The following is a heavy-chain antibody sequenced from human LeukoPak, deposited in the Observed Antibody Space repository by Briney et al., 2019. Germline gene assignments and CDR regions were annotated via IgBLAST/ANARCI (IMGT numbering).Heavy chain of an antibody. V-gene: IGHV3-23*01. CDR1: GFTFSSYA. CDR3: ARGRGKGYYYYYMDV. D-gene: IGHD4-23*01. Sequence: GGSLRLSCAASGFTFSSYAMSWVRQAPGKGLEWVSAISGSGGSTYYADSVKGRFTISRDNSKNTLYLQMNSLRAEDTAVYYCARGRGKGYYYYYMDVWGKGTTVTVSS. CDR2: ISGSGGST. J-gene: IGHJ6*03.